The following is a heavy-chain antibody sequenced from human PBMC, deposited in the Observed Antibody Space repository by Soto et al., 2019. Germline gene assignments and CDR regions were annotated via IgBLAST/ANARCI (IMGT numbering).Heavy chain of an antibody. V-gene: IGHV3-33*01. J-gene: IGHJ5*02. CDR3: ARDRSPSFYYRLDP. CDR1: GFTFSSCG. CDR2: IWYDGGNK. Sequence: QVQLVESGGGVVQPGRSLRLSCAASGFTFSSCGMHWVRQAPGKGLEWVAVIWYDGGNKYYVDSVKGRFTISRDNSKNTLYLQMNSLRAEDTAVYYCARDRSPSFYYRLDPWGQGTLVTVSS. D-gene: IGHD3-10*01.